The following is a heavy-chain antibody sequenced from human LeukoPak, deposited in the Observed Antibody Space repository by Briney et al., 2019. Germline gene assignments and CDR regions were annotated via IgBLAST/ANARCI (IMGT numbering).Heavy chain of an antibody. D-gene: IGHD5-24*01. CDR3: ARERDGYNRDAFDI. CDR2: IIPIFGTA. V-gene: IGHV1-69*05. CDR1: GYTFTSYA. J-gene: IGHJ3*02. Sequence: SVKFSCRASGYTFTSYAISWVRHAPGQGLEWRGGIIPIFGTANYAQKFQGRVTITTDESTSTAYMELSSLRSEDTAVYYCARERDGYNRDAFDIWGQGTMVTVSS.